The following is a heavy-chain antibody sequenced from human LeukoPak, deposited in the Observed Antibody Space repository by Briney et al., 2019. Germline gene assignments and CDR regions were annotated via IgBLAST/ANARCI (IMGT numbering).Heavy chain of an antibody. CDR1: GXTFSDYY. V-gene: IGHV3-11*06. CDR3: ARGPQRGAAANYYGMDV. D-gene: IGHD2-2*01. CDR2: ISSSSSYT. Sequence: PGGSLRLSCAASGXTFSDYYMSWIRQAPGKGLEWVSYISSSSSYTNYADSVKGRFTISRDNAKNSLYLQMNSLRADDTAVYYCARGPQRGAAANYYGMDVWGQGTTVTVSS. J-gene: IGHJ6*02.